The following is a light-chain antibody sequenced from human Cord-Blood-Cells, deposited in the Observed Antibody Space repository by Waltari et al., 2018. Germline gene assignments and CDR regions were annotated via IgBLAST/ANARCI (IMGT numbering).Light chain of an antibody. V-gene: IGLV2-8*01. CDR2: EVS. CDR1: TRTLGGYNI. CDR3: SSYAGSNNLV. J-gene: IGLJ2*01. Sequence: LPHPPSASGSPSHPAPIPCPGTTRTLGGYNIVSWYQQHPGKAPKLLIYEVSKRPSGVPDRFSGSKSGNTASLTVSGLQAEDEADYYCSSYAGSNNLVFGGGTKLTVL.